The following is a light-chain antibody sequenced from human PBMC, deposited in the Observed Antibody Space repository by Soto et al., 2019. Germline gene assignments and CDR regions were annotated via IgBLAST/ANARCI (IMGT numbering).Light chain of an antibody. CDR2: AAS. Sequence: DIQMTQSLSSLSASVGDRVTIACRASQSIIAYLNWYQQKSGKAPKLLIYAASSLQSGVPSRFSGSGSGTDFTLTISSMQPEDIATYYCQQSYNVPLSFGGGTKVEIK. CDR1: QSIIAY. V-gene: IGKV1-39*01. J-gene: IGKJ4*01. CDR3: QQSYNVPLS.